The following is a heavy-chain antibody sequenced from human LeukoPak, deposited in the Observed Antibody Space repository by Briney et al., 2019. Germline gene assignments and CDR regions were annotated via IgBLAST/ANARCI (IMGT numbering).Heavy chain of an antibody. CDR2: INPGGGNT. V-gene: IGHV1-46*01. J-gene: IGHJ4*02. D-gene: IGHD1/OR15-1a*01. CDR1: GYTFTSYY. Sequence: GASVKVSCKASGYTFTSYYVHWVRQAPGQGLEWMGIINPGGGNTGRAQKFQGRVTMTRGTSTSTVYMELTSLRSEDTAVYYCAREYPNTLYFDNWGQGTPVTVCS. CDR3: AREYPNTLYFDN.